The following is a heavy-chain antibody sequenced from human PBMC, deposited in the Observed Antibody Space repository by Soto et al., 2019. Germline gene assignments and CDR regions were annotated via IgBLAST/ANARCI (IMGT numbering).Heavy chain of an antibody. J-gene: IGHJ4*02. CDR2: IYYSGST. CDR1: GGSISSSSYY. V-gene: IGHV4-39*07. D-gene: IGHD2-8*01. Sequence: SETLSLTCTVSGGSISSSSYYWGWIRQPPGKGLEWIGSIYYSGSTYYNPSLKSRVTISVDTSKNQFSLMLSSLTAADTAVYYCAREKGVRYCTNGVCYFDYWGQGTLVTVSS. CDR3: AREKGVRYCTNGVCYFDY.